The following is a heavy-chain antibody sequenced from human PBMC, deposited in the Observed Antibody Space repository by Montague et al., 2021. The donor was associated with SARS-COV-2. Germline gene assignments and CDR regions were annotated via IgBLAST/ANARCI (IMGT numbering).Heavy chain of an antibody. CDR3: ARRGRKLLPVATTIGGFDI. D-gene: IGHD5-12*01. V-gene: IGHV4-39*02. J-gene: IGHJ3*02. Sequence: IYDSGSTYYNPSLKSRVTISVDTSKNHFSLKLNSVTAADTAVYYCARRGRKLLPVATTIGGFDIWGKGKRGTVAS. CDR2: IYDSGST.